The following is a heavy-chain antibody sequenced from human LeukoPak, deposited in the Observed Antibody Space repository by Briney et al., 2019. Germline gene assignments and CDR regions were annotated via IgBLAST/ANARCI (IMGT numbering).Heavy chain of an antibody. J-gene: IGHJ3*02. Sequence: ASVTVSCKASGYTFTGYYLLWVRQAPGQGLEWMEWINPNRGDPNYPHNFQGTVTMTRDTSIGTAYMELRRLRSDGPAVYLWSREIVIVVVITEFDAFDIWGQGTMVTVSS. V-gene: IGHV1-2*02. CDR3: SREIVIVVVITEFDAFDI. CDR2: INPNRGDP. CDR1: GYTFTGYY. D-gene: IGHD3-22*01.